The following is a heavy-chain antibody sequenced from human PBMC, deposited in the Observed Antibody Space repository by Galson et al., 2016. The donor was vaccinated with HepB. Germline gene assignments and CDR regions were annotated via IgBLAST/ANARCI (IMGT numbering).Heavy chain of an antibody. V-gene: IGHV2-5*02. CDR3: AHRRGDGYYDY. CDR2: IYWDGDK. D-gene: IGHD5-24*01. CDR1: EFSLSTSGVG. Sequence: PALVKPTQTLTLTCTFSEFSLSTSGVGVGWIRQPPGKALEWLVSIYWDGDKRYSPSLKSRLTITKDTSKNQVVLTMTNMDPVDTATYYCAHRRGDGYYDYWGQGTLVTVSS. J-gene: IGHJ4*02.